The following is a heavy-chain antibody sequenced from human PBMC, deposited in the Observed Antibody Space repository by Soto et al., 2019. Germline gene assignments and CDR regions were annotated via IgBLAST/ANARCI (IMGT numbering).Heavy chain of an antibody. Sequence: PEESLTFSCEGSAYSFTSYWIGWVRQMPWKGLEWMGIIYPGDSDTRYSPSFQGQVTISADKSISTAYLQWSSLKASDTAMYYCARHRYDSSAKGAFDIWGQGKMVTGSS. CDR3: ARHRYDSSAKGAFDI. J-gene: IGHJ3*02. CDR1: AYSFTSYW. D-gene: IGHD3-22*01. V-gene: IGHV5-51*01. CDR2: IYPGDSDT.